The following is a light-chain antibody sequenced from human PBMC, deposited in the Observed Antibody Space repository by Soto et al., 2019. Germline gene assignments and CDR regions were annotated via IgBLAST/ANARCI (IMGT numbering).Light chain of an antibody. V-gene: IGKV3-15*01. CDR3: QQYNNWPPWT. CDR1: QSISSD. Sequence: VMTHSPATLSVSQDERATLSFRASQSISSDLAWYQQKPGQAPRLLIYGASTRASDIPARFSGSGSGTEFTLTISSLQSEDFAVYYCQQYNNWPPWTFGQGTKV. J-gene: IGKJ1*01. CDR2: GAS.